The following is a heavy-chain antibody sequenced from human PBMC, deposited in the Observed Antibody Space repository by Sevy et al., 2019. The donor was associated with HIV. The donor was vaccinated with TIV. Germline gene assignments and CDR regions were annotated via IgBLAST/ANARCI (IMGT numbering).Heavy chain of an antibody. V-gene: IGHV4-34*01. Sequence: SETLSLTCAVYGGSFSGYYRSWIRQPPGKGLEWIGEINHSGSTNYNTSPKSRVTISVETSKNQFTLKLSSVTAADPAVYYCARGPRLRWWFDPWGQGTLVTVSS. J-gene: IGHJ5*02. CDR3: ARGPRLRWWFDP. CDR1: GGSFSGYY. D-gene: IGHD4-17*01. CDR2: INHSGST.